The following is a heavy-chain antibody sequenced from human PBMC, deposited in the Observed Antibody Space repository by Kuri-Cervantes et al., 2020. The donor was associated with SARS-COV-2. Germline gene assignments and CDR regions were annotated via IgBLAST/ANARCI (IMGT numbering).Heavy chain of an antibody. CDR3: ARGWRYYDSSGYYYYFDY. CDR2: ISRNSGSI. D-gene: IGHD3-22*01. J-gene: IGHJ4*02. V-gene: IGHV3-9*01. CDR1: GFTFDDYA. Sequence: RFSCAASGFTFDDYAMHWVRQAPGKGLEWVPGISRNSGSIGYADSVKGRFTISRDNAKNSLYLQMNSLRAEDTALYYCARGWRYYDSSGYYYYFDYWGQGTLVTVSS.